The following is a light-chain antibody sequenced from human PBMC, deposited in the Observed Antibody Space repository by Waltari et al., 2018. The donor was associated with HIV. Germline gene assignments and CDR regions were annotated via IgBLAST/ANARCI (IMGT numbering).Light chain of an antibody. J-gene: IGLJ2*01. Sequence: HSVLTQPPAVSAAPGQKVTISCSGTTSNIGNNFVCWYQKLPGTAPKLLIFDHHKRPSGVSDRYSASKSATSATLDITGLHTGVEAEYYCGTWDTSLNAGVFGGGTKVSVL. V-gene: IGLV1-51*01. CDR2: DHH. CDR3: GTWDTSLNAGV. CDR1: TSNIGNNF.